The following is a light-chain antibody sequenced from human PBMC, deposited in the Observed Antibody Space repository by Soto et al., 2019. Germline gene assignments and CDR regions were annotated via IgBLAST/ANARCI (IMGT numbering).Light chain of an antibody. CDR3: AVWDDSLNGVV. CDR2: NNY. Sequence: QAVVTQPPSTSGTPGQRGTISCSGSSSNIGINAVNWYQQFPGTAPKLLIYNNYERPSGVPDRCSGSKSGTSASLAISGLQSEDEADYYCAVWDDSLNGVVFGGGTKLTVL. J-gene: IGLJ3*02. CDR1: SSNIGINA. V-gene: IGLV1-44*01.